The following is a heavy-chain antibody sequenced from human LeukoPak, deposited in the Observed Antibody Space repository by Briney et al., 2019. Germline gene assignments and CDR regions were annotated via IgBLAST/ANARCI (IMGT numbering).Heavy chain of an antibody. CDR2: ISGSGGST. J-gene: IGHJ5*02. V-gene: IGHV3-23*01. D-gene: IGHD6-6*01. Sequence: PGGSLRLSCAASGFTFSSYAMSWVRQAPGKGLGWVSAISGSGGSTYYADSVKSRFTISRDNSKNTLYLQMNSLRAEDTAVYYCAKIQAARGGDWFDPWGQGTLVTVSS. CDR1: GFTFSSYA. CDR3: AKIQAARGGDWFDP.